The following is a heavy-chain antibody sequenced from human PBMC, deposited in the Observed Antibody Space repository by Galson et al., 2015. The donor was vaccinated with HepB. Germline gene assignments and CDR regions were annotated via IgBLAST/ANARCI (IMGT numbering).Heavy chain of an antibody. D-gene: IGHD5-18*01. J-gene: IGHJ4*02. Sequence: SLRLSCAASGFTFSSYAMHWVRQAPGKGLEWVAGISYDGSNKYYADSVKGRFTISRDNSKNTLYLQMNSLRAEDTAVYYCARGDTAMVTSLIGMATTHFDYWGQGTLVTVSS. CDR3: ARGDTAMVTSLIGMATTHFDY. CDR1: GFTFSSYA. CDR2: ISYDGSNK. V-gene: IGHV3-30-3*01.